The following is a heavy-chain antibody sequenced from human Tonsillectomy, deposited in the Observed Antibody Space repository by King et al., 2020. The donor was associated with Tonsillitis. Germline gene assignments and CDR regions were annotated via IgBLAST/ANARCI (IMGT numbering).Heavy chain of an antibody. V-gene: IGHV3-21*01. D-gene: IGHD1-1*01. CDR2: ISSSSSYR. CDR3: ARGGAGTTVEIDY. CDR1: GFTFSSYS. J-gene: IGHJ4*02. Sequence: VQLVESGGGLVKPGGSLRLSCAASGFTFSSYSMNWVRQAPGKGPQWVSSISSSSSYRLYADSVKGRFTISRDNAKNSLYLQMNSLRAGDTAVYYCARGGAGTTVEIDYWGQGTLVTVSS.